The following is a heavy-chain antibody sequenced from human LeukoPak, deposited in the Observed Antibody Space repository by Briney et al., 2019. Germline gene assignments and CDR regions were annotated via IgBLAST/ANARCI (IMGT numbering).Heavy chain of an antibody. D-gene: IGHD3-22*01. CDR2: IYYSGST. CDR1: GGSITSYY. Sequence: SETLSLTCTVSGGSITSYYWSWIRQPPGKGLEWIGYIYYSGSTNYNPSLKSRVTISVDTSKNQFSLKLSSVTAADTAVYYCARGSENYDSSGSTFDYWGQGTLVTVSS. V-gene: IGHV4-59*01. J-gene: IGHJ4*02. CDR3: ARGSENYDSSGSTFDY.